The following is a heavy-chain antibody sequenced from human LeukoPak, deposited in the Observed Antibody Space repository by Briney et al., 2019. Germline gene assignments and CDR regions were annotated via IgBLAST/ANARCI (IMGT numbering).Heavy chain of an antibody. CDR1: GGSISSYY. V-gene: IGHV4-4*09. CDR2: IYTSGST. Sequence: SETLPLTCTVSGGSISSYYWSWIRQPPGKGLEWIGYIYTSGSTNYNPSLKSRVTISVDTSKNQFSLKLSSVTAADTAVYYCARPTSSGYPDAFDIWGQGTMVTVSS. CDR3: ARPTSSGYPDAFDI. J-gene: IGHJ3*02. D-gene: IGHD3-22*01.